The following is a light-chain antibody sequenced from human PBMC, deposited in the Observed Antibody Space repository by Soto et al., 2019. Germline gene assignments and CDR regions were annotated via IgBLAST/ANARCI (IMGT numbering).Light chain of an antibody. CDR1: QSVSSSY. Sequence: EIVLTQSPGTLSLSPGERATLSCRASQSVSSSYLAWYQQKPGQAPRLLIYGASSRATGIPDRFSGSWSGTVFTLTISRLEPEDFAVYYCHQYDSSPLTFGGGTEVEIK. CDR2: GAS. CDR3: HQYDSSPLT. J-gene: IGKJ4*01. V-gene: IGKV3-20*01.